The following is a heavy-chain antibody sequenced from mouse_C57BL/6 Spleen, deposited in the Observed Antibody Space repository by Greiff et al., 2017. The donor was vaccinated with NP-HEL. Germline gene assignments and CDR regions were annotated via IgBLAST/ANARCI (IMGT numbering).Heavy chain of an antibody. CDR2: IDPANGNT. V-gene: IGHV14-3*01. J-gene: IGHJ3*01. CDR3: ASWGSSYEDWFAY. Sequence: EVQLQQSVAELVRPGASVKLSCTASGFNIKNTYMHWVKQRPEQGLEWIGRIDPANGNTKYAPKFPGKATITADTSSNTAYLQLSSLTSEDTSIYYCASWGSSYEDWFAYWGQGTLVTVSA. CDR1: GFNIKNTY. D-gene: IGHD1-1*01.